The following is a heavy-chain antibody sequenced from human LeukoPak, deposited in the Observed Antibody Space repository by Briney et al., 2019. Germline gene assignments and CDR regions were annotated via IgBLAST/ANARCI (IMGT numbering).Heavy chain of an antibody. CDR1: GFTFSDYY. V-gene: IGHV3-11*01. CDR3: AREPRYYYDSSGWTDY. D-gene: IGHD3-22*01. Sequence: GGSLRLSCAASGFTFSDYYMRWIRQAPGKGLEWVSYISSSGSTIYYADSVKGRFTISRDNAKNSLYLQMNSLRAEDTAVYYCAREPRYYYDSSGWTDYWGQGTLVTVSS. CDR2: ISSSGSTI. J-gene: IGHJ4*02.